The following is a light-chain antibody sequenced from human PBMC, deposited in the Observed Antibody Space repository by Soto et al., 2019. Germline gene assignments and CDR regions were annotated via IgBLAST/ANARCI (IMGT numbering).Light chain of an antibody. V-gene: IGKV3D-20*02. CDR2: GAS. CDR1: QSVTRSY. Sequence: EIVLTQSPGTLSLSPGERGTLSCRASQSVTRSYLAWYQQKPGQAPRLLIYGASSRATGIPDRFSGSGSGTDFTLTISSLEPEDFAVYYCQQRNNWPLTFGPGTKVDIK. J-gene: IGKJ3*01. CDR3: QQRNNWPLT.